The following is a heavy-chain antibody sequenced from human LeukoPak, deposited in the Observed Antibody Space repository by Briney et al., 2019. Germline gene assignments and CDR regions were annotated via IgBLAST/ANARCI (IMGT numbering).Heavy chain of an antibody. CDR3: AKIAVAGTRLRDY. D-gene: IGHD6-19*01. CDR2: ISGSGGST. CDR1: GFTVSSNY. J-gene: IGHJ4*02. Sequence: GGSLRLSCAASGFTVSSNYMSWVRQAPGKGLEWVSAISGSGGSTYYADSVKGRFTISRDNSKNTLYLQMNSLRAEDTAVYYCAKIAVAGTRLRDYWGQGTLVTVSS. V-gene: IGHV3-23*01.